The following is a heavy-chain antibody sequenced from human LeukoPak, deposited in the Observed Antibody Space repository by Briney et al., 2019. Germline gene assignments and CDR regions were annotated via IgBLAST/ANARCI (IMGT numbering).Heavy chain of an antibody. J-gene: IGHJ3*02. CDR1: GFTFSSYS. D-gene: IGHD2-15*01. CDR2: ISSSSSYI. Sequence: GGSLRLSCAASGFTFSSYSMNWVRQAPGKGLEWVSSISSSSSYIYYADSVKGRFTISRDNAKNSLYLQMNSLRAEDTAVYYCARVLGYCSGGSCPDAFDIWGQGTMVTVSS. CDR3: ARVLGYCSGGSCPDAFDI. V-gene: IGHV3-21*01.